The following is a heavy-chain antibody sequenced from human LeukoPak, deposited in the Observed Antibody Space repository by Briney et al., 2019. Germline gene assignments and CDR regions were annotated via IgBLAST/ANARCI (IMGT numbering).Heavy chain of an antibody. CDR1: GFTFSSYA. CDR2: ISYDGSNK. CDR3: AKVPGDSGYDF. V-gene: IGHV3-30-3*01. D-gene: IGHD5-12*01. Sequence: GRSLRLSCAASGFTFSSYAMHWVRQAPGKGLEWVAVISYDGSNKYYADSVKGRFTISRDNSKNTLYLQMNSLRAEDTAVYYCAKVPGDSGYDFWGQGTLVTVSS. J-gene: IGHJ4*02.